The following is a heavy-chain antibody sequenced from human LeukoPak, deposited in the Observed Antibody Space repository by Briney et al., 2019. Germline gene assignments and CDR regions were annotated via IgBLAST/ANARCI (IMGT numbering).Heavy chain of an antibody. CDR3: ARAKTGLIYDSSGYYRSPYYFDY. Sequence: GGSLRLSCAASGFTFSDYYMSWIRQAPGEGLEWVSYISRSGSTTYYADSVKGRFTISRDNAKNSLYLQMNSLRAEDTAVYYCARAKTGLIYDSSGYYRSPYYFDYWGQGTLVTVSS. CDR2: ISRSGSTT. V-gene: IGHV3-11*01. D-gene: IGHD3-22*01. J-gene: IGHJ4*02. CDR1: GFTFSDYY.